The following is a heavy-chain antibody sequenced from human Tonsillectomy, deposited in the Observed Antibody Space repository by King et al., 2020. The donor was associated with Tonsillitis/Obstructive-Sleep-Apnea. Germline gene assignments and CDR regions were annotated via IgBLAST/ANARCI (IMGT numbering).Heavy chain of an antibody. D-gene: IGHD4-17*01. CDR1: GGSISSRIYY. CDR3: ARAWDGDPFDY. CDR2: IYYSGST. J-gene: IGHJ4*02. V-gene: IGHV4-39*01. Sequence: QLQESGPGQVKPSETLSLTCTVSGGSISSRIYYWGWIRQPPGKGLEGIGSIYYSGSTNYNPSLKSRVPISVDTSKNLFSLKLCSVTAADTAVYYCARAWDGDPFDYWGQGTLVTVSS.